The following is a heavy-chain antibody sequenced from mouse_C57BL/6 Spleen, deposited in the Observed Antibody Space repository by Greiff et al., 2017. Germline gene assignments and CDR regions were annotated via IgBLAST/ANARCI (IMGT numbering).Heavy chain of an antibody. CDR1: GFTFSSYA. J-gene: IGHJ2*01. Sequence: EVQLVESGGGLVKPGGSLKLSCAASGFTFSSYAMSWVRQTPEKRLEWVATISDGGSYTYYPDNVKGRFTISRDNAKNNLYLQMSHLKSEDTAMYYCARSDGYYDYWGQGTTLTVSS. CDR3: ARSDGYYDY. V-gene: IGHV5-4*01. D-gene: IGHD2-3*01. CDR2: ISDGGSYT.